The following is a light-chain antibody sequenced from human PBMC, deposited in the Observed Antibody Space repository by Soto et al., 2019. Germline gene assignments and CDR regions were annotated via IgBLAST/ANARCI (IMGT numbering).Light chain of an antibody. CDR3: QQYSSPPS. CDR2: GAS. J-gene: IGKJ5*01. CDR1: QRVSTN. V-gene: IGKV3-15*01. Sequence: EIGITQSPTTLSVSPGERATLSCRASQRVSTNLAWYQQKPGQVPSLLIYGASTRAPGIPARFSGSGSGTEFTLTSGSLQSEDLADYYCQQYSSPPSFGQGARLEI.